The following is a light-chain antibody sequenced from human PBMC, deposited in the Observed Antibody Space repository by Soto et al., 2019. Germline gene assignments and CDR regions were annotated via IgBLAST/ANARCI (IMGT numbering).Light chain of an antibody. CDR2: GAS. CDR1: QSVSSN. V-gene: IGKV3-15*01. CDR3: QLYNNWPRT. J-gene: IGKJ1*01. Sequence: EIVMTQSPATLSVSPEERATLSCRASQSVSSNLPWYQQKPGQAPRHLIYGASTRATGIPARFSGSGSGTEFTLTISSLQSEDFAVYYCQLYNNWPRTFGKGTKVEVK.